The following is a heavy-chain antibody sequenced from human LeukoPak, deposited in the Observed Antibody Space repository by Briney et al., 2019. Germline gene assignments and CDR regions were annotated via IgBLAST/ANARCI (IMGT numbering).Heavy chain of an antibody. V-gene: IGHV3-48*03. J-gene: IGHJ4*02. CDR2: IDSSGSTT. Sequence: GGSLRLSCTASRVYFSTYDMNWVRQVPGKGLEWISYIDSSGSTTYYAGSVQGRFTISRDNAKDSLYLQMKSLRVEDTAFYYCVSVHGGSGYDRPFDYWGQGTLVTVSS. D-gene: IGHD5-12*01. CDR3: VSVHGGSGYDRPFDY. CDR1: RVYFSTYD.